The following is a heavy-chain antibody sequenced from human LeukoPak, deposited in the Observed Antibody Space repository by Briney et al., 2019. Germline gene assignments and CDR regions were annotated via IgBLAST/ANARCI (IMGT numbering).Heavy chain of an antibody. CDR1: GFTFSSYE. D-gene: IGHD6-6*01. CDR2: ISSSGSTI. J-gene: IGHJ4*02. CDR3: ARAYSSSTFDY. V-gene: IGHV3-48*03. Sequence: GGSLRLSCAASGFTFSSYEMNWVRQAPGKGLEWVSYISSSGSTINYADSVKGRFTISRDNAKNSLYLQMNSLRAEDTAVYYCARAYSSSTFDYWGQGNPGHRLL.